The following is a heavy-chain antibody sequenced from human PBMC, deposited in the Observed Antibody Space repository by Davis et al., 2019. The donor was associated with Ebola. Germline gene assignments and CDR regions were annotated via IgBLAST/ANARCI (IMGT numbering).Heavy chain of an antibody. Sequence: PSETLSLTCTVSGGFISSGGYYWSWIRQHPGKGLEWIGYIYYSGSTYYNPSLKSRVTISVDTSKNQFSLKLSSVTAADTAVYYCARVRYGDPRFDYWGQGTLVTVSS. J-gene: IGHJ4*02. D-gene: IGHD4-17*01. CDR2: IYYSGST. V-gene: IGHV4-31*03. CDR1: GGFISSGGYY. CDR3: ARVRYGDPRFDY.